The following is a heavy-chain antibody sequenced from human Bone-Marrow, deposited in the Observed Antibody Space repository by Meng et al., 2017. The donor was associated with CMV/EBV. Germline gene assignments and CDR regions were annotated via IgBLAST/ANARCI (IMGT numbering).Heavy chain of an antibody. D-gene: IGHD2-8*01. Sequence: GESLKISCAASGFTVSSNYMSWVRQAPGKGLEWVSVIYSGGSTYYADSVKGRFTISRDNSKNTLYLQMNSLRPDDTAVYYCAREYFGYLDSWGQGTLVTVSS. CDR3: AREYFGYLDS. V-gene: IGHV3-53*05. J-gene: IGHJ4*02. CDR1: GFTVSSNY. CDR2: IYSGGST.